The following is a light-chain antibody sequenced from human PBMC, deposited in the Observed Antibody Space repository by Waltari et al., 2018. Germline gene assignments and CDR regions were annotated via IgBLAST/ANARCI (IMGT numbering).Light chain of an antibody. CDR3: QQYSTFPFT. CDR2: KAS. Sequence: DIQMTQSPSTLSASVGDRVPITCRASQTISIWLAWYQQKPGKAPKLLIYKASSLESGVPSRFSGSGSGTEFTLTISSLQPDDFATYYCQQYSTFPFTFGPGTKVGIK. CDR1: QTISIW. J-gene: IGKJ3*01. V-gene: IGKV1-5*03.